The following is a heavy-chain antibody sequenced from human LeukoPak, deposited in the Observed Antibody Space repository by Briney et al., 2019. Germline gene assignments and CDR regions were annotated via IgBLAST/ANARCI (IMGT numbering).Heavy chain of an antibody. D-gene: IGHD2-21*02. Sequence: GGSLRLSCTASGFTFGDYAMSWFRQAPGKGLEWVGFIRSKAYGGTTEYAASVKGRFTISRDDSKSIAYLQMNSLKTEDTAVYYCTRSDCDFMRALDIWGQGTMVTVSS. CDR1: GFTFGDYA. CDR2: IRSKAYGGTT. J-gene: IGHJ3*02. CDR3: TRSDCDFMRALDI. V-gene: IGHV3-49*03.